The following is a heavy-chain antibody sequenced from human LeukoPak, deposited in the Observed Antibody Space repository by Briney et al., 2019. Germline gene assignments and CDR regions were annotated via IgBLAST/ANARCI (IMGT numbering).Heavy chain of an antibody. CDR3: TTLTVAGNFDY. J-gene: IGHJ4*02. CDR1: GLSFSVYE. V-gene: IGHV3-48*03. D-gene: IGHD6-19*01. CDR2: ISSSGTTT. Sequence: PGGSLRLSCAASGLSFSVYEIHWVRQAPGKGLEWIADISSSGTTTYYADSVKGRFTISRDNAKNSLYLQMNSLGAEDTAVYYCTTLTVAGNFDYWGQGTLVTVSS.